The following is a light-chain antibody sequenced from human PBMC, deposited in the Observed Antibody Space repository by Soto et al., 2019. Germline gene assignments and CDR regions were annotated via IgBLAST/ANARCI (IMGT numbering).Light chain of an antibody. CDR2: AAS. Sequence: DIQMTQSPSSLSASVGDRVTITCRARQSISNYLNWYQQKPGKPPKLLIYAASSLQSGVPSRFSGSGYGTEFTLTISSLQPEDFAPYYCQQSYSTPYTFGHGTKLEIK. V-gene: IGKV1-39*01. CDR1: QSISNY. J-gene: IGKJ2*01. CDR3: QQSYSTPYT.